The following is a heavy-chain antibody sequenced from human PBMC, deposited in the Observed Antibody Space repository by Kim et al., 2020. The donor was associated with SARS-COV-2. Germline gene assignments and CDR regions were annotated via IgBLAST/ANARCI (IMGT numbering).Heavy chain of an antibody. Sequence: SETLSLTCTVSGGSVSSGSYYWSWIRQPPGKGLEWIGYIYYSGSTNYNPSLKSRVTISVDTSKNQFSLKLSSVTAADTAVYYCAREGAYCSSTSCYWGNYYYGMDVWGQGTTVTVSS. J-gene: IGHJ6*02. V-gene: IGHV4-61*01. D-gene: IGHD2-2*01. CDR3: AREGAYCSSTSCYWGNYYYGMDV. CDR2: IYYSGST. CDR1: GGSVSSGSYY.